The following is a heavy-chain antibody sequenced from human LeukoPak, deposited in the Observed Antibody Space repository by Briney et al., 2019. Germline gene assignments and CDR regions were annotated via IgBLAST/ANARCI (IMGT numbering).Heavy chain of an antibody. V-gene: IGHV3-30*03. Sequence: PGGSLRLSCAASGFTFSSYGMHWVRQAPGKGLEWVAVISYDGSNKYYADSVKGRFTISRDNSKDTLYLQMNSLRTEDTAMYYCASDPFDYWGQGTLVTVSS. CDR2: ISYDGSNK. J-gene: IGHJ4*02. CDR3: ASDPFDY. CDR1: GFTFSSYG.